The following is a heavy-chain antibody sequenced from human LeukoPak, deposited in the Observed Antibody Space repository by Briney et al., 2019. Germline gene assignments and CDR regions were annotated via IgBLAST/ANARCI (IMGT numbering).Heavy chain of an antibody. Sequence: PSETLSLTCTVSGGSISSYYWSWIRQPPGKGLEWIGYIYYSGSTDYNPSLKSRVTISVDTSKNQFSLKLSSVTAADTAVYYCARGLPPVRYYYYGMDVWGQGTTVTVSS. V-gene: IGHV4-59*08. CDR3: ARGLPPVRYYYYGMDV. D-gene: IGHD3-10*02. CDR1: GGSISSYY. CDR2: IYYSGST. J-gene: IGHJ6*02.